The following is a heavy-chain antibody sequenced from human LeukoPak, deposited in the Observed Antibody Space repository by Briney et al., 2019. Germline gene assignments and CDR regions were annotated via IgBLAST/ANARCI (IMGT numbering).Heavy chain of an antibody. V-gene: IGHV4-38-2*01. CDR1: GGSFSGGFS. D-gene: IGHD3-16*01. Sequence: PSETLSLTCAVSGGSFSGGFSWGWIRQPPGRGLEWIASISYYGSTSSKSPLQSRLTTSRDTSKNEFSLRLTSVTATDTAVYYCARVGAIPGIDPWGQGTPVTVSS. CDR3: ARVGAIPGIDP. CDR2: ISYYGST. J-gene: IGHJ5*02.